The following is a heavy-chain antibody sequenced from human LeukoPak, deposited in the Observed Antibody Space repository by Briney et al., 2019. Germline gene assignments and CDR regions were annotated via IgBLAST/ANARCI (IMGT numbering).Heavy chain of an antibody. J-gene: IGHJ4*02. CDR3: ARGRILEWFAEYYFDY. V-gene: IGHV3-48*03. Sequence: GGSLRLSCAASGFTFSSYEMNWVRQAPGKGLEWVSYISSSGSTIYYADPVKGRFTISRDNAKNSLYLQMNSLRAEDTAVYYCARGRILEWFAEYYFDYWGQGTLVTVSS. CDR2: ISSSGSTI. CDR1: GFTFSSYE. D-gene: IGHD3-3*01.